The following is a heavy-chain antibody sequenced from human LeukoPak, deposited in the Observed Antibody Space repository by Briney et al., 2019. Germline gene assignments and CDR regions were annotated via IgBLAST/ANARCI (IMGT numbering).Heavy chain of an antibody. CDR3: AKAAKRGASGSYYGWPYYYYGMDV. D-gene: IGHD1-26*01. Sequence: GGSLRLSCAASGFTVSGNYMSWVRQAPGKGLEWVSAISGSGGSTYYADSVKGRFTISRDNSKNTLYLQMNSLRAEDTAVYYCAKAAKRGASGSYYGWPYYYYGMDVWGQGTTVTVSS. V-gene: IGHV3-23*01. CDR1: GFTVSGNY. CDR2: ISGSGGST. J-gene: IGHJ6*02.